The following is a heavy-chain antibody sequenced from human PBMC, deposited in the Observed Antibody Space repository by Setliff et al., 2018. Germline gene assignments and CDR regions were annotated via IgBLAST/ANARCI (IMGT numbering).Heavy chain of an antibody. CDR2: IYIGGSA. Sequence: SETLSLTCTVSGGSISSYYWSWIRQPAGKGLEWIGHIYIGGSANYNPSLKSRVTMSIDTSKNQFSLKLSSVTAADTAVYYCASTDWGWGYYFDYWGQGTLVTVSS. V-gene: IGHV4-4*07. CDR3: ASTDWGWGYYFDY. J-gene: IGHJ4*02. CDR1: GGSISSYY. D-gene: IGHD7-27*01.